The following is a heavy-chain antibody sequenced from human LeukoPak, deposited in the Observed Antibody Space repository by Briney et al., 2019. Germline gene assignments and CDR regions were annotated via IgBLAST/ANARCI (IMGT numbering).Heavy chain of an antibody. V-gene: IGHV4-39*01. Sequence: SETLSLTCTVSGGSISSSSYYWGWIRQPPGKGLEWIGIIYYSGSTYYNPSLKSRVTISVDTSKNQFSLKLSSVTAADTAVYYCARHMQYYGSGHYFDYWGQGTLVTVSS. CDR1: GGSISSSSYY. CDR3: ARHMQYYGSGHYFDY. CDR2: IYYSGST. J-gene: IGHJ4*02. D-gene: IGHD3-10*01.